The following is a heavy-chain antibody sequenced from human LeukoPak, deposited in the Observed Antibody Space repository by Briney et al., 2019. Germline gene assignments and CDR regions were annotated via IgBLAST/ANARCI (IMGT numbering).Heavy chain of an antibody. D-gene: IGHD5-18*01. V-gene: IGHV3-53*01. CDR1: AFTVSTNY. CDR2: IYPDGST. CDR3: ARGYGYGDS. J-gene: IGHJ4*02. Sequence: GGSLRLSCEASAFTVSTNYMTWVRQAPGKGLEWVSVIYPDGSTYDADSVMGRFTIFRDNSKNTLYLQMSSLRADDTAMYYCARGYGYGDSWGQGTLVTVSS.